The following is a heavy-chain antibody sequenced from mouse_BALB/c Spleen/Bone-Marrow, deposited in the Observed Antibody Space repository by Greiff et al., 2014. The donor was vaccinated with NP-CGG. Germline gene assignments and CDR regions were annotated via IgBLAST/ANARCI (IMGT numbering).Heavy chain of an antibody. CDR3: ATYYYGSSWGFAY. CDR1: GFNIKDTY. CDR2: IDPANGNT. V-gene: IGHV14-3*02. Sequence: VQLQQSGAELVKPGASVKLSCTASGFNIKDTYMHWVKQRPEQGLEWIGRIDPANGNTKYDPKFQGKATITADTSSNTAYLQLSSLTSEDTAVYYCATYYYGSSWGFAYLGQGTLVTVSA. J-gene: IGHJ3*01. D-gene: IGHD1-1*01.